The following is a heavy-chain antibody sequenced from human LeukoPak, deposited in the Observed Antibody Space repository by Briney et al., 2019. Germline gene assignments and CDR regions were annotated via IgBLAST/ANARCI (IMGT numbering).Heavy chain of an antibody. J-gene: IGHJ4*02. Sequence: PSETLSLTCTVSGGSISSGGYYWSWIRQHPGKGLEWIGYIYYSGSTYYNPSLKSRVTISVDTSKNQFSPKLSSVTAADTAVYYCARDIVTTRGPSDWGQGTLVTVSS. CDR2: IYYSGST. V-gene: IGHV4-31*03. CDR1: GGSISSGGYY. D-gene: IGHD5-12*01. CDR3: ARDIVTTRGPSD.